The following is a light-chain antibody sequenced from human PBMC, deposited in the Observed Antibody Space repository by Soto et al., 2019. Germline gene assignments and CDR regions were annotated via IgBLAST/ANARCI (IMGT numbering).Light chain of an antibody. CDR1: SSDVGGYDY. CDR2: EVS. CDR3: SSYTSNSTRV. V-gene: IGLV2-14*01. Sequence: QFALTQPASVSGSPVQSITVSCTGTSSDVGGYDYVSWYQQYPDKAPKLMIYEVSNRPSGVSSRFSGSKSGNTASLTISGLQAEDEADYYCSSYTSNSTRVFGTGTKVTVL. J-gene: IGLJ1*01.